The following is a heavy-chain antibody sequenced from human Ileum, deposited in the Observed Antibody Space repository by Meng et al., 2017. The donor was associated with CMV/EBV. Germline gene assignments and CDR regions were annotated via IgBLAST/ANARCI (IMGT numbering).Heavy chain of an antibody. CDR2: INTYKGNT. V-gene: IGHV1-18*01. CDR3: ARGSGPPGDY. J-gene: IGHJ4*02. Sequence: QLVQFGGEVKKPGASVKVSCKTSGYSFLTYAISWVRQAPGQGLEWIGWINTYKGNTDYAQKFQGRVTLTRDASTNIAYMELTSLRSDDTAVYYCARGSGPPGDYWGQGTLVTVSS. CDR1: GYSFLTYA. D-gene: IGHD3-10*01.